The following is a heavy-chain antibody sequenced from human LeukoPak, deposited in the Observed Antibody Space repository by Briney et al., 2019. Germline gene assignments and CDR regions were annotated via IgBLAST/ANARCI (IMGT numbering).Heavy chain of an antibody. Sequence: PSETLSLTCTVSGGSVGNHYWTWIRQPAGKGLEWIGRIYSSGSTNYHPSLKSRVTMSVDTSKNQFSLKLSSVTVADTAVYYCARELFPQGANCFDPWGQGTLVTVSS. D-gene: IGHD3-10*02. CDR2: IYSSGST. CDR3: ARELFPQGANCFDP. CDR1: GGSVGNHY. V-gene: IGHV4-4*07. J-gene: IGHJ5*02.